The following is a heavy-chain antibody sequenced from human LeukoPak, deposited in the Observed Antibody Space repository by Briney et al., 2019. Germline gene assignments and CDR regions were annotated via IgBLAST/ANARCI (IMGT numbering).Heavy chain of an antibody. CDR2: ISSSSTYI. Sequence: GGPLRLSCAASGFTFTSYSMNWVRQAPGRGLEWVSSISSSSTYIYYADSVKGRFTISRDNAKNSLYLQMNSLRAEDTAVYYCARDRDSSGYYYDAFDIWGQGTMVTVSS. V-gene: IGHV3-21*01. J-gene: IGHJ3*02. CDR1: GFTFTSYS. CDR3: ARDRDSSGYYYDAFDI. D-gene: IGHD3-22*01.